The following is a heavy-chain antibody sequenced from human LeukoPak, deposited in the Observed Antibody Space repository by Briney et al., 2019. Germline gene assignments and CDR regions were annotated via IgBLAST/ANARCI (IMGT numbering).Heavy chain of an antibody. J-gene: IGHJ4*02. CDR2: ISSSSSYI. CDR1: GFTFSTYN. Sequence: GGSLRLSCAASGFTFSTYNMNWVRQAPRKGLEWVSFISSSSSYIYYADSVKGRFTISRDNAKNSLYLEVNSLRAEDTAVYYCARDGQTRGSPDDYWGQGTLVTVSS. V-gene: IGHV3-21*06. D-gene: IGHD1-26*01. CDR3: ARDGQTRGSPDDY.